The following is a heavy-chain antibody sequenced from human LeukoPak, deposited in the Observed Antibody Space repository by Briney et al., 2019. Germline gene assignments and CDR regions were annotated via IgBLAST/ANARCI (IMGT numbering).Heavy chain of an antibody. D-gene: IGHD1-26*01. CDR1: GFTFDDYA. J-gene: IGHJ6*03. CDR3: ARGGSYSSNYYYYMDV. V-gene: IGHV3-9*03. CDR2: ISWNSGSI. Sequence: GGSLRLSCVASGFTFDDYAMHWVRPAPGKGLEWISGISWNSGSIGYADSVKGRFTISRDHAKNSLYLQMNSLRAEDMALYYCARGGSYSSNYYYYMDVWGKGTTVTVSS.